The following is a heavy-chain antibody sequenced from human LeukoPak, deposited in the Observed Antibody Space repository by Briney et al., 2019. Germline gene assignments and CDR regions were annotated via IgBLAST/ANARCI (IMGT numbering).Heavy chain of an antibody. CDR3: ARDSGTTGEVKFDP. D-gene: IGHD3-10*01. Sequence: SETLSLTCTVSGGAIHSYWSWIRQPAGKGLEWIGRISGSGTITYNPALQSRLTISIDTSKNQFSLKLMSVTAADTAVYYCARDSGTTGEVKFDPWGQGTLVTVSS. CDR2: ISGSGTI. CDR1: GGAIHSY. V-gene: IGHV4-4*07. J-gene: IGHJ5*02.